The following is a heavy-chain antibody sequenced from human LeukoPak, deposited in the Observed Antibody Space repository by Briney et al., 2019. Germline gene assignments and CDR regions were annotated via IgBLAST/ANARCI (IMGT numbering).Heavy chain of an antibody. J-gene: IGHJ4*02. CDR1: GGTFSSYG. V-gene: IGHV1-69*13. CDR3: ARSQRAGYNVYHFDY. D-gene: IGHD5-24*01. CDR2: IIPIFRTA. Sequence: GASVKVSCKASGGTFSSYGVSWVRQAPGQGLEWMGGIIPIFRTATYAQKFRGRVTITADESMSTAYMELSSLRSEDTAVYYCARSQRAGYNVYHFDYWGQGTLVTLSS.